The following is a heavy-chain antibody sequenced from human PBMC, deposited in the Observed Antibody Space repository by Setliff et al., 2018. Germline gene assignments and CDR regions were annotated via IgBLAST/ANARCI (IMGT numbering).Heavy chain of an antibody. CDR2: MYNSGNT. Sequence: SETLSLTCTVSGGSISHHYWSWIRQPPGKGLEWVGYMYNSGNTNYNPSLRRRVAISVDKSKNQSSLKLSSVTAADTAVYYCARALLWFGEGMDVWGKGTTVTVSS. CDR3: ARALLWFGEGMDV. D-gene: IGHD3-10*01. J-gene: IGHJ6*03. CDR1: GGSISHHY. V-gene: IGHV4-59*11.